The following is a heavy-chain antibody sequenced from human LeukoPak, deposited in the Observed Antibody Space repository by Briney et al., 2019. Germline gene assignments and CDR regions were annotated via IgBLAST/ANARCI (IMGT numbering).Heavy chain of an antibody. CDR2: ISTSGST. Sequence: SETLSLTCSVSGDSTSSYYWSWIRQPPGKGLEWIGYISTSGSTNYNPSLKSRVTISVDTPKNQFSLKLSSVTAADTALYYCARMGRQLVWGYYYYYMDVWGKGTTVTVSS. D-gene: IGHD6-6*01. J-gene: IGHJ6*03. CDR3: ARMGRQLVWGYYYYYMDV. V-gene: IGHV4-4*09. CDR1: GDSTSSYY.